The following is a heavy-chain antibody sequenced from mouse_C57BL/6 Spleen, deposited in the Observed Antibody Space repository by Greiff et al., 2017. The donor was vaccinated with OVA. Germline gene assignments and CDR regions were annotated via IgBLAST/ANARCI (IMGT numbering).Heavy chain of an antibody. J-gene: IGHJ2*01. V-gene: IGHV14-2*01. CDR2: IDPEDGET. D-gene: IGHD3-2*02. Sequence: EVQLQQSGAELVKPGASVKLSCTASGFNIKDYYMHWVKQRTEQGLEWIGRIDPEDGETKYDPKFQGKATITADTSSNTAYLPLSSLTSEDTAVYYCARWAQATDYWGTGTTLTVSS. CDR3: ARWAQATDY. CDR1: GFNIKDYY.